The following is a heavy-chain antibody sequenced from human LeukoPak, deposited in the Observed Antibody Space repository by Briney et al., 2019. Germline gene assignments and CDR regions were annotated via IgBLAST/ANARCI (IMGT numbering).Heavy chain of an antibody. CDR3: ARDYWWNYDY. D-gene: IGHD1-7*01. J-gene: IGHJ4*02. CDR1: GFTFSDYA. V-gene: IGHV3-30-3*01. Sequence: GGSLRLSCAASGFTFSDYAMHWVRQAPGMGLEWVAVISKDGSDKYYPGSVRGRFTISRDNSKNTIYLQMDSLRAEDTAIYYCARDYWWNYDYWGQGTLVTVSS. CDR2: ISKDGSDK.